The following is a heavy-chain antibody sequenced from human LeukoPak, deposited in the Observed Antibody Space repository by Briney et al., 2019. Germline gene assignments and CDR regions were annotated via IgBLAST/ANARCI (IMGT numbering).Heavy chain of an antibody. J-gene: IGHJ4*02. Sequence: GASVKVSCNASGGTFSSYAISWVRQAPGQGLEWMGGIIPIFGTANYAQKFQGRVTITADESTSTAYMELSSLRSEDTAVYYCARETGGRDRYNYFDYWGQGTLVTVSS. D-gene: IGHD5-24*01. CDR1: GGTFSSYA. CDR3: ARETGGRDRYNYFDY. CDR2: IIPIFGTA. V-gene: IGHV1-69*13.